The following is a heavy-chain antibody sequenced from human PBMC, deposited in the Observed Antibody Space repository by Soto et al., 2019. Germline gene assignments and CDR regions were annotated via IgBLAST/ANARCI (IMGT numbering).Heavy chain of an antibody. J-gene: IGHJ6*02. CDR1: GFTFSSYA. V-gene: IGHV3-23*01. Sequence: PGGSLRLSCAASGFTFSSYAMSWVRQAPGKGLEWVSAISGSGGSTYYADSVKGRFTISRDNSKNTLYLQMNSLRAEDTAVYYCAKDRTYYYDGSGYWPFYYYYGMDVWGQGTTVTVSS. CDR3: AKDRTYYYDGSGYWPFYYYYGMDV. CDR2: ISGSGGST. D-gene: IGHD3-22*01.